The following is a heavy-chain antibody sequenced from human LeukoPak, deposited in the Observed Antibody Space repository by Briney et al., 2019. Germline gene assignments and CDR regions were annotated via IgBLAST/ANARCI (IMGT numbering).Heavy chain of an antibody. D-gene: IGHD2/OR15-2a*01. V-gene: IGHV3-74*01. J-gene: IGHJ3*02. CDR2: INNDGSSK. Sequence: GGSLRLSCAASGFTSSSYWMQWVRQAPGKGLVWVSRINNDGSSKDYADSVKGRFTISRDNAKNTVHLQMDSLRAEDTAVYYCARGGFYKTGAFDIWGQGTMVTISS. CDR1: GFTSSSYW. CDR3: ARGGFYKTGAFDI.